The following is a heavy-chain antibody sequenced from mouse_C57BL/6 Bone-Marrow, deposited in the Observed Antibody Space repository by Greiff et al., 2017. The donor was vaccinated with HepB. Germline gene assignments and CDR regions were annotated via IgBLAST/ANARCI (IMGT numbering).Heavy chain of an antibody. CDR2: IYPRSGNT. CDR1: GYTFTSYG. D-gene: IGHD2-4*01. V-gene: IGHV1-81*01. J-gene: IGHJ3*01. Sequence: QVQLQQSGAELARPGASVKLSCKASGYTFTSYGISWVKQRTGQGLEWIGEIYPRSGNTYYNEKFKGKATLTADKSSSTAYMELRSLTSEDSAVYFYARAGVYYDYEGFAYWGQGTLVTVSA. CDR3: ARAGVYYDYEGFAY.